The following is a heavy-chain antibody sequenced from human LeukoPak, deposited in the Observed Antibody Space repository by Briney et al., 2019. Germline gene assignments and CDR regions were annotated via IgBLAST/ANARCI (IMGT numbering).Heavy chain of an antibody. CDR2: INSDGSST. CDR3: ASGISEEYSNYVADY. Sequence: PGGSLRLSCAASGFTFSSYAMHWVRQAPGKGLVWVSRINSDGSSTSYADSVKGRFTISRDNAKNTLYLQMNSLRAEDTAVYYCASGISEEYSNYVADYWGQGTLVTVSS. V-gene: IGHV3-74*01. J-gene: IGHJ4*02. CDR1: GFTFSSYA. D-gene: IGHD4-11*01.